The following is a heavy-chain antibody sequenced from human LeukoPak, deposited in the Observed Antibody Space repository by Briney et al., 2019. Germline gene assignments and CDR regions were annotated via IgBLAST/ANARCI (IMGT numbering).Heavy chain of an antibody. J-gene: IGHJ5*02. Sequence: ASETLSLTCTVSGGSISSGGYYWSWIRQHPGKGLEWIGYIYYSGSTYSNPSLKSRVTISVDTSKNQFSLNLSSVTAADTAVYYCARYCSSTNCYKGGFDPWGQGTLVTVSS. CDR3: ARYCSSTNCYKGGFDP. CDR1: GGSISSGGYY. CDR2: IYYSGST. V-gene: IGHV4-31*03. D-gene: IGHD2-2*02.